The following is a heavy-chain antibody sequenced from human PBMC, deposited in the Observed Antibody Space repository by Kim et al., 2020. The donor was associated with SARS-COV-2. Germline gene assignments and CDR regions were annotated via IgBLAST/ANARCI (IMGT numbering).Heavy chain of an antibody. CDR3: ARDVAIIPGYCSSISCYRYYGMDV. J-gene: IGHJ6*02. V-gene: IGHV3-48*03. D-gene: IGHD2-2*01. CDR1: GFTFNSYE. CDR2: ISNSGSTI. Sequence: GGSLRLSCAASGFTFNSYEMNWVRQAPGKGLEWVSYISNSGSTINYEDSVKGRFTISRDNAKNSLDLQMNSLRAEDTAVYYCARDVAIIPGYCSSISCYRYYGMDVWGQGTTVTVSS.